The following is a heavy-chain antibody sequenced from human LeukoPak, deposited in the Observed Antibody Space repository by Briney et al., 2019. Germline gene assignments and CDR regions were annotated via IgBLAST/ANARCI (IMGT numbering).Heavy chain of an antibody. CDR1: AFTLSNAW. J-gene: IGHJ4*02. CDR3: SINYYESNDYYIDY. Sequence: GGSLRLSCAASAFTLSNAWMNWVRQAPGKGLEWVGRIKSKTAGGTTDYAAPVKGRFTISRDDSKNTLYLQMNSLKTEDTAVYYCSINYYESNDYYIDYWGQGTLVTVSS. CDR2: IKSKTAGGTT. V-gene: IGHV3-15*07. D-gene: IGHD3-22*01.